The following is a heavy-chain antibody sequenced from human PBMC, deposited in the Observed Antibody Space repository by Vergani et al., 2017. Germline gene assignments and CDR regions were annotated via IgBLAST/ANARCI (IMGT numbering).Heavy chain of an antibody. D-gene: IGHD3-10*01. J-gene: IGHJ4*02. CDR2: INSDGSST. V-gene: IGHV3-74*01. CDR3: ARVHSGSYLKPYYFDY. Sequence: EVQLVESGGGLVQPGGSLRLSCAASGFTFSSYWMNWVRQAPGKGLVWVSRINSDGSSTSYAESVKGRFTISRDNAKNTLYLQMNSLRAEDTAVYYCARVHSGSYLKPYYFDYWGQGTLVTVSS. CDR1: GFTFSSYW.